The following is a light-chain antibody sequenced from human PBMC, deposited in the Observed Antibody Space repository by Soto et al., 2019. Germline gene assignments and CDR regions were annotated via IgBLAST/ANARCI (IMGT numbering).Light chain of an antibody. CDR3: CSYAGSSTFVT. Sequence: QSALTQPASVSGSPGQSVTISCTGTSNDVGRYFLVSWYQQHPGKAPKLIILEDTKRPSGVSSRFSGSKSGNTASLTISGLQTEDEADYFCCSYAGSSTFVTFGGGTKLTVL. CDR2: EDT. V-gene: IGLV2-23*02. J-gene: IGLJ2*01. CDR1: SNDVGRYFL.